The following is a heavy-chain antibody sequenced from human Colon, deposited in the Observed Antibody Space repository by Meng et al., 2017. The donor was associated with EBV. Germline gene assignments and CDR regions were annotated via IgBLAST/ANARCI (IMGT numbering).Heavy chain of an antibody. CDR2: IYYSGST. D-gene: IGHD6-19*01. J-gene: IGHJ4*02. CDR1: GGSVSRGGYY. V-gene: IGHV4-31*03. Sequence: QWPLQDPGPEPVTPSQTLSLPCTVSGGSVSRGGYYWTWIRQHPGKGLEWFGHIYYSGSTFYNPSLKRRVIISIDTSKNQFSLNLRSVTAADTAVYYCARVSSGWDYFDYWGQGTLVTVSS. CDR3: ARVSSGWDYFDY.